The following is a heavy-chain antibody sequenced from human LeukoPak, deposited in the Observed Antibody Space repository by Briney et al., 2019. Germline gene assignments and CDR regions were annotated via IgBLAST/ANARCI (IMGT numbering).Heavy chain of an antibody. CDR3: VRDQKYYDVLTLDEVRSWFDP. CDR2: IYSSGST. Sequence: PSETLSLTCAVSGASISGSGYYWGWIRQPPGKGLEWIGNIYSSGSTYYNASLQSRVTISIDTSKNQFSLRLNSVTAADTAVYFCVRDQKYYDVLTLDEVRSWFDPWGQGTLVIVSS. CDR1: GASISGSGYY. D-gene: IGHD3-9*01. J-gene: IGHJ5*02. V-gene: IGHV4-39*07.